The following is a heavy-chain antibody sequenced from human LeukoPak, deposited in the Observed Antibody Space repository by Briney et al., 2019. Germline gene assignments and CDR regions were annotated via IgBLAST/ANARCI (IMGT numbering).Heavy chain of an antibody. CDR3: ARDPTPTQLWFRGSFDY. V-gene: IGHV3-48*01. Sequence: GGSLRLSCEPSGFSFSTYSMNWVRQAPGKGLEWVSYISSSSMSIYYADSVKGRFTISRDNARNSLYLQVNSLRAEDTAVYYCARDPTPTQLWFRGSFDYWGLGALVTVSS. D-gene: IGHD5-18*01. J-gene: IGHJ4*02. CDR1: GFSFSTYS. CDR2: ISSSSMSI.